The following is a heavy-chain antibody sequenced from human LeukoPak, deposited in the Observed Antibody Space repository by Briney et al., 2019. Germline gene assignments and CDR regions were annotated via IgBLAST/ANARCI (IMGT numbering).Heavy chain of an antibody. D-gene: IGHD6-13*01. V-gene: IGHV6-1*01. CDR1: RDSVSSNSAA. Sequence: SQTLSLTCAISRDSVSSNSAAWNRIRQSPSRGLEWLGRTYYRSKWYNDYAVSVKSRITINPDTSKNRFSLQLNSVTPEDTAVYYCARGGIAAADYDPLLFDYWGQGTLITVSS. J-gene: IGHJ4*02. CDR2: TYYRSKWYN. CDR3: ARGGIAAADYDPLLFDY.